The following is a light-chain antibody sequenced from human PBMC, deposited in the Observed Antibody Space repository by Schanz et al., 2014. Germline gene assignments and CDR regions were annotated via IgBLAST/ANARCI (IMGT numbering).Light chain of an antibody. CDR2: DVS. Sequence: QSALTQPPSVSGSPGQSITISCTGTSSDVGGYNYVTWYQQYPGKAPKVIIYDVSDRPPGVSNRFSGSKSGNTASLTISGLQAEDEADYYCSSYTSSNTLVFGGGTKLTVL. J-gene: IGLJ2*01. V-gene: IGLV2-14*03. CDR1: SSDVGGYNY. CDR3: SSYTSSNTLV.